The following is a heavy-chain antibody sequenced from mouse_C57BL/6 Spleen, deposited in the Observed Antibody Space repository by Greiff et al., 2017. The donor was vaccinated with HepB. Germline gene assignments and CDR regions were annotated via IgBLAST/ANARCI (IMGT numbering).Heavy chain of an antibody. CDR2: IWSGGST. Sequence: VKLVESGPGLVQPSQSLSITCTVSGFSLTSYGVHWVRQSPGKGLEWLGVIWSGGSTDYNAAFISRLSISKDNSKSQVFFKMNSLQADDTAIYYCARAPLYGSFRFAYWGQGTLVTVSA. CDR1: GFSLTSYG. J-gene: IGHJ3*01. D-gene: IGHD1-1*01. CDR3: ARAPLYGSFRFAY. V-gene: IGHV2-2*01.